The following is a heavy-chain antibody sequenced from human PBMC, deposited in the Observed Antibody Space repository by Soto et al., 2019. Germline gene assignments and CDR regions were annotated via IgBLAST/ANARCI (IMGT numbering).Heavy chain of an antibody. CDR1: GFSLSTTAVG. Sequence: QITLKESSPTLVKPTQTLTLTCTVSGFSLSTTAVGVGWIRQTPGKSLECLALIYWDDVKRYSPSLSSRLTIPQDTSKNQVVLTMTNMDPVDTATYYCAHTQGRALQYYFDSWGQGTLVSVSS. J-gene: IGHJ4*02. D-gene: IGHD2-15*01. CDR3: AHTQGRALQYYFDS. V-gene: IGHV2-5*02. CDR2: IYWDDVK.